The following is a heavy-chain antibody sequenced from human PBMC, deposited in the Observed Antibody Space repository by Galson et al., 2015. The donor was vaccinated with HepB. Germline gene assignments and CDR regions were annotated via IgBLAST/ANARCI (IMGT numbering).Heavy chain of an antibody. CDR1: GYGFTSYW. Sequence: QSGAEVKKPGESLKISCQGSGYGFTSYWIGWVRQMPGKGLEWMGMIFPGDSDIKYNPSFEGQVTISADKSFSTAYLQWSSLKTSDTAIYFCTRGFLESWSGYSHFDSWGQGTLVTVSS. CDR2: IFPGDSDI. D-gene: IGHD3-3*01. CDR3: TRGFLESWSGYSHFDS. J-gene: IGHJ4*02. V-gene: IGHV5-51*01.